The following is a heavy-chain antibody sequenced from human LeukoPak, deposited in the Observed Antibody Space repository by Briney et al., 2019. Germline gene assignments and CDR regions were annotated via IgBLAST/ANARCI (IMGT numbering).Heavy chain of an antibody. CDR2: IHTSGIT. J-gene: IGHJ4*02. V-gene: IGHV4-4*07. CDR3: ARDLGSTVRNSGYSYGYFDY. CDR1: GGSISSFY. D-gene: IGHD5-18*01. Sequence: SETLSLTCTVSGGSISSFYCSWIRQPAGKGLQWIGRIHTSGITNFNPSLKSRVTISIDTSKNQFSLELSSVTAADTAVYYCARDLGSTVRNSGYSYGYFDYWGQGTLVTVSS.